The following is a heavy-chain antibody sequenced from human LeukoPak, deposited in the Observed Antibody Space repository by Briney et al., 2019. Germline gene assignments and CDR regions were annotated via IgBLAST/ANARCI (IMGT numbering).Heavy chain of an antibody. CDR3: ARVYYGSGSYYFNFDY. CDR1: GGSISSGGYY. V-gene: IGHV4-31*03. J-gene: IGHJ4*02. D-gene: IGHD3-10*01. CDR2: IDYSGST. Sequence: SQTLSLTCTVSGGSISSGGYYWSWIRQHPGKGLEWIGYIDYSGSTYYNPSLKSRVTISVDTSKNQFSLKLSSVTAADTAVYYCARVYYGSGSYYFNFDYWGQGTLVTVSS.